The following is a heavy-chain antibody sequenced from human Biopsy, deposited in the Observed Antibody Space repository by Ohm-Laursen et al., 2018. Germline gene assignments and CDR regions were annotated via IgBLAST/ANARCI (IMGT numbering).Heavy chain of an antibody. CDR3: AKDSGGSPLGELFH. J-gene: IGHJ4*02. D-gene: IGHD3-16*01. V-gene: IGHV3-15*01. Sequence: SLRLSCTASGFTFSNAWMGWVRQAPGKGLEWVGRIIDEAAGGTADYAAPLKDRFTISRDDSENTLYLQMNSLRAEDTALYYCAKDSGGSPLGELFHWGQGNLVTVSS. CDR1: GFTFSNAW. CDR2: IIDEAAGGTA.